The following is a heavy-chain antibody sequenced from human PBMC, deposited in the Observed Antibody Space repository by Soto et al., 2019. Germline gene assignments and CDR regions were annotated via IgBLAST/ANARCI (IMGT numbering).Heavy chain of an antibody. CDR1: GGSFSGYY. CDR3: ARGPHYYYGMDV. CDR2: INHSGST. Sequence: QVQLQQWGAGLLKPSETLSLTCAVYGGSFSGYYWSWIRQPPGKGLEWIGEINHSGSTNYNPSLTSRVTISVDTSKNQFSLKLSSVTAADTAVYYCARGPHYYYGMDVWGQGTTVTVSS. V-gene: IGHV4-34*01. J-gene: IGHJ6*02.